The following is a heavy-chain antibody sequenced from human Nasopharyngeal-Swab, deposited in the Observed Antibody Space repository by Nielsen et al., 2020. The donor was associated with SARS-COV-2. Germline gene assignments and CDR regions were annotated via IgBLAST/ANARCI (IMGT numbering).Heavy chain of an antibody. Sequence: SLKTSCAASGFIFSGSAMHWVRQASGKGLEWVGRIGDKDHNYATTYGAAVKGRFTISRDDSKSTAFLQMDSLKTEDTALYYCTTDYYFDYWGQGTLVTVSS. J-gene: IGHJ4*02. CDR2: IGDKDHNYAT. CDR3: TTDYYFDY. CDR1: GFIFSGSA. V-gene: IGHV3-73*01.